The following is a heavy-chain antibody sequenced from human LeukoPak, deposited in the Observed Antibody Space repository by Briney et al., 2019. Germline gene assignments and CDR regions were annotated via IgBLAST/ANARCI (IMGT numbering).Heavy chain of an antibody. CDR2: IYYSGST. CDR1: GGSISSYY. D-gene: IGHD6-19*01. CDR3: AKNQYSSGWYQHFDL. J-gene: IGHJ2*01. Sequence: SETLSLTCTVSGGSISSYYWSWIRQPPGKGLEWIGYIYYSGSTNYNPSLKSRVTISVDTSKNQFSLKLSSVTAADTAVYYCAKNQYSSGWYQHFDLWGRGTLVTVSS. V-gene: IGHV4-59*01.